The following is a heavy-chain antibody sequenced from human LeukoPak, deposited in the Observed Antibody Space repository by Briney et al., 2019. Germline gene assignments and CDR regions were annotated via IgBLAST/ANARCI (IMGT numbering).Heavy chain of an antibody. CDR1: GGTFSSYA. V-gene: IGHV1-69*04. D-gene: IGHD2-15*01. J-gene: IGHJ4*02. Sequence: ASVKVSCKASGGTFSSYAISWVRQAPGQGLEWMGRIIPILGIANYAQKFQGRVTITADKSTSTAYMELSSLRSEDTAVYYCARGYCSGGSCYRTYYFDYWGQGTLVTVSS. CDR3: ARGYCSGGSCYRTYYFDY. CDR2: IIPILGIA.